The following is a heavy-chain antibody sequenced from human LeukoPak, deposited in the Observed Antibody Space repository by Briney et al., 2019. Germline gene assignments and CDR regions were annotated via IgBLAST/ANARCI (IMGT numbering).Heavy chain of an antibody. D-gene: IGHD3-22*01. CDR3: ARDSSGYYRIDY. CDR1: GGSISSYY. CDR2: VFHSGST. V-gene: IGHV4-59*08. J-gene: IGHJ4*02. Sequence: SETLSLTCTVSGGSISSYYWSWIRQPPGKGLEWIGYVFHSGSTNYNPSLKSRVTISVDTSKNQFSLKLTSVTAADTAMYYCARDSSGYYRIDYWGQGTLVTVSS.